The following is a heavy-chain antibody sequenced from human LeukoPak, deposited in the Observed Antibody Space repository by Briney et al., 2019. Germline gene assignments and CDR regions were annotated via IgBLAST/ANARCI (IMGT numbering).Heavy chain of an antibody. Sequence: SQTLSLTCTVSDGSISSGSYYWSWIRQPAGKGLEWIGRIYTSGSTNYNPSLKSRVTISVDTSKNQFSLKLSSVTAADTAVYYCARSEPGYSGSHFDYWGQGTLVTVSS. V-gene: IGHV4-61*02. CDR2: IYTSGST. CDR3: ARSEPGYSGSHFDY. CDR1: DGSISSGSYY. J-gene: IGHJ4*02. D-gene: IGHD1-26*01.